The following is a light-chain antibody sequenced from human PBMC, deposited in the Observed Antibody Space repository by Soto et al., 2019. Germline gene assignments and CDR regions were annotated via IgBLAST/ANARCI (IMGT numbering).Light chain of an antibody. CDR3: QQYNSYSRT. V-gene: IGKV1-5*01. CDR2: DAS. Sequence: DIQFTQSPSTLSASVGDTVPVTCRASQSVSGWLAWYQQKPGQAPKLLIYDASTLQRGVPSRFSGSGSGTDFTLTISSLQPEDFATYYCQQYNSYSRTFGQGTKVDIK. CDR1: QSVSGW. J-gene: IGKJ1*01.